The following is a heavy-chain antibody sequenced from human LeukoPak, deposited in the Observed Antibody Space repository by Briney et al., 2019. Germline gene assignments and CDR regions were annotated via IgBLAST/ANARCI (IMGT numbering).Heavy chain of an antibody. CDR2: IDYSGGT. J-gene: IGHJ4*02. D-gene: IGHD1-7*01. V-gene: IGHV4-39*07. CDR1: GGSINTRNYF. Sequence: PSETLSLTCTVSGGSINTRNYFWGWVRQPPGKGLEWSGTIDYSGGTYYSPSLKSRVIISSDTSTNQFSLKLNSVSAADSAIYYCMRDAGNYIIDYWGQGTLVTVSS. CDR3: MRDAGNYIIDY.